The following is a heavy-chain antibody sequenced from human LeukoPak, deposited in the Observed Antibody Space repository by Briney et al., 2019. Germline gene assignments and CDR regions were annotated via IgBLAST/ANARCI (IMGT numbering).Heavy chain of an antibody. CDR1: GGSFSGYY. V-gene: IGHV4-34*01. Sequence: PSETLSLTCAVYGGSFSGYYWSWIRQPPGKGLEWIGEINHSGSTNYNPSLKSRVTISVDTSKNQFSLKLSSVTAADTAAYYCARGRYAAPQSPPDYWGQGTLVTVSS. D-gene: IGHD3-16*01. CDR2: INHSGST. J-gene: IGHJ4*02. CDR3: ARGRYAAPQSPPDY.